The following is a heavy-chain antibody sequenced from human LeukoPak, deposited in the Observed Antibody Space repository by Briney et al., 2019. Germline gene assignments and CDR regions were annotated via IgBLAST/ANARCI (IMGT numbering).Heavy chain of an antibody. J-gene: IGHJ4*02. CDR2: INPNSGGT. Sequence: GASVKVSCKASGYTFTVYYMHWVRQAPGQGLEWMGWINPNSGGTNYEQKFQGRVTMTRDTSISTAYMELSRLRSDDTAVYYCARDYYYGSGSYPTFDYWGQGTLVTVSS. V-gene: IGHV1-2*02. CDR1: GYTFTVYY. CDR3: ARDYYYGSGSYPTFDY. D-gene: IGHD3-10*01.